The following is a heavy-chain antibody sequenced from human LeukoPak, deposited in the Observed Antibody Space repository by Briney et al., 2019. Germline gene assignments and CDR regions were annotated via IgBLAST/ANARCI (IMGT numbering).Heavy chain of an antibody. CDR2: IDHTGIT. V-gene: IGHV4-59*01. J-gene: IGHJ5*02. Sequence: SETLSLTCTVSDDSITIYYWSWIRQPPGKGLEWIGYIDHTGITNYNPSLNSRVTISRDTSKNHFSLELSSVTAADTAVYYCARDGRTYGSGSHRPGWFDPWGQGTLVTVSS. CDR1: DDSITIYY. CDR3: ARDGRTYGSGSHRPGWFDP. D-gene: IGHD3-10*01.